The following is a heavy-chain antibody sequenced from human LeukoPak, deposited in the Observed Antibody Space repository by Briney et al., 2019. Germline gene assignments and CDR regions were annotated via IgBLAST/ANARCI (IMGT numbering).Heavy chain of an antibody. Sequence: GGSLRLSCAASGFTFSNYSMNWVRQAPGKGLEWVSSISSSSSYIYYADSVKGRFTISRDNAKNSLYLQMNSLRAEDTAVYYCARRDPTLAALGAFDIWGQGTMVTLSS. J-gene: IGHJ3*02. CDR1: GFTFSNYS. V-gene: IGHV3-21*01. D-gene: IGHD4-23*01. CDR3: ARRDPTLAALGAFDI. CDR2: ISSSSSYI.